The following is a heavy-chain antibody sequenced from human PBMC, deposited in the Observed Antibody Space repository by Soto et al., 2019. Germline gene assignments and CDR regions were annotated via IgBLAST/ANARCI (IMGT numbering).Heavy chain of an antibody. Sequence: GASVKVSCKASGYTFTGYYMHWVRQAPGQGLEWMGWINPNSGGTNYAQKFQGWVTMTRDTSISTAYMELSRLRSDDTAVYYCARGPGIAAAGMDGDFDYWGQGTLVTVSS. CDR1: GYTFTGYY. D-gene: IGHD6-13*01. V-gene: IGHV1-2*04. CDR2: INPNSGGT. CDR3: ARGPGIAAAGMDGDFDY. J-gene: IGHJ4*02.